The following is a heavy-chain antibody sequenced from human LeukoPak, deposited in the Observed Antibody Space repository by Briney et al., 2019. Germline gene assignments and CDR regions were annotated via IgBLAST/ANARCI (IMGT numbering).Heavy chain of an antibody. J-gene: IGHJ3*02. CDR3: ARDRGYSGSYYSFAFDI. V-gene: IGHV4-39*07. D-gene: IGHD1-26*01. CDR2: IYHSGST. CDR1: GGSISSSSYY. Sequence: SETLSLTCTVSGGSISSSSYYWGWIRQPPGKGLEWIGSIYHSGSTYYNPSLKSRVTISVDTSKNQFSLKLSSVTAADTAVYYCARDRGYSGSYYSFAFDIWGQGTMVTVSS.